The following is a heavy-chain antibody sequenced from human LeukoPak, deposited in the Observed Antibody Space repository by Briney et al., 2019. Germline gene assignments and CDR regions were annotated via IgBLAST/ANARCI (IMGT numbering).Heavy chain of an antibody. Sequence: GGSLRLSCAASGFTFSDYYMSWIRQAPGKGLEWVSYVSSSGSTIYYADSVKGRFTISRDNAKNSLYLQMNSLRAEDTAVYYCARDQSITGTPDFDYWGQGTLVTVSS. J-gene: IGHJ4*02. CDR3: ARDQSITGTPDFDY. D-gene: IGHD1-20*01. CDR1: GFTFSDYY. V-gene: IGHV3-11*01. CDR2: VSSSGSTI.